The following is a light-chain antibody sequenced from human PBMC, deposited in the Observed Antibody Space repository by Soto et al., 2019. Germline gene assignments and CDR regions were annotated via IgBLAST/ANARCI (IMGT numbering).Light chain of an antibody. CDR2: GAS. J-gene: IGKJ1*01. V-gene: IGKV3D-20*02. CDR3: QEPCYGPLS. Sequence: LTQSPRTLSLSPGERDTLSCRASQSVSNNYLACYQQKPGQAPRLLIYGASNRATGIPDRFSGSGSGTDFTLTISCRQSEEFALYYCQEPCYGPLSVGEGTKVDIK. CDR1: QSVSNNY.